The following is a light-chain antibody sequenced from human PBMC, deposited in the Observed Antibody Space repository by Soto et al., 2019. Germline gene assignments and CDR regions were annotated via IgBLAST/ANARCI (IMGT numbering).Light chain of an antibody. CDR3: QQRSNWPPVWT. Sequence: EIVLTQSPATLSLSPGERATLSCRASQSVSSYLAWYQQKPGQAPRLLIYDASNRANGIPARFSGSGSGTDFTLTISSLEPEDFAVYYCQQRSNWPPVWTFGQGTKVEI. V-gene: IGKV3-11*01. CDR2: DAS. CDR1: QSVSSY. J-gene: IGKJ1*01.